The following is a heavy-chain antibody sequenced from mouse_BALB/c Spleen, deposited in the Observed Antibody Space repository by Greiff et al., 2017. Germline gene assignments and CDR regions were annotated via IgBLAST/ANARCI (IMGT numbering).Heavy chain of an antibody. CDR2: INSNGGST. CDR3: ARVKAMITTLRYFDY. D-gene: IGHD2-4*01. J-gene: IGHJ2*01. Sequence: EVKLQESGGGLVQPGGSLKLSCAASGFTFSSYGMSWVRQTPDKRLELVATINSNGGSTYYPDSVKGRFTISRDNAKNTLYLQMSSLKSEDTAMYYCARVKAMITTLRYFDYWGQGTTLTVSS. CDR1: GFTFSSYG. V-gene: IGHV5-6-3*01.